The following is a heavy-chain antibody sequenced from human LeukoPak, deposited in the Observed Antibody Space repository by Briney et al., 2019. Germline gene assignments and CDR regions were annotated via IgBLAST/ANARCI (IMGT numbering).Heavy chain of an antibody. CDR1: GFTFHDYA. D-gene: IGHD3-22*01. CDR2: ISWNSGII. J-gene: IGHJ4*02. V-gene: IGHV3-9*01. CDR3: ARNFGGGDSSGPYY. Sequence: GGSLRLSCAASGFTFHDYAIHWVRQGPGKGLEWVSGISWNSGIIGYAESVKGRFTISRDNAKNSVYLQMSSLTPADTALYYCARNFGGGDSSGPYYWGQGTLVTVSS.